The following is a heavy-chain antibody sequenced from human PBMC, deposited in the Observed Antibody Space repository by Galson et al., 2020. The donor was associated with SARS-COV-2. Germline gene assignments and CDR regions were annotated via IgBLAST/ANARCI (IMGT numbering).Heavy chain of an antibody. J-gene: IGHJ4*02. Sequence: GGSLRLSCAASGFNFDDYAMHWVRQGPGKGLEWVAGVSWTSGSIDYAASVKSRFTISRDSATKSLYLQMNSLRVDDTAFYYCAKDRRMYFSSFDSWGRGTLVTVSS. D-gene: IGHD6-6*01. V-gene: IGHV3-9*01. CDR1: GFNFDDYA. CDR3: AKDRRMYFSSFDS. CDR2: VSWTSGSI.